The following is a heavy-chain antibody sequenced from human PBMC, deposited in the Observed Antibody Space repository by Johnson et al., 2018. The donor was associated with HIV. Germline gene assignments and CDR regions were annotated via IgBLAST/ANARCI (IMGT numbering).Heavy chain of an antibody. J-gene: IGHJ3*02. D-gene: IGHD1-20*01. CDR3: ARAPYNWNAGLFGAFDM. Sequence: QVQLVESGGDLIKPGGSLRLSCAASNFTFKDYYMNWIRQAPGKGLEWISYISGSGFDTFYADSVTGRFTISRDNAKKSLYLQMSSLKAEDTAVYYCARAPYNWNAGLFGAFDMWGRGTKVTVSS. V-gene: IGHV3-11*04. CDR2: ISGSGFDT. CDR1: NFTFKDYY.